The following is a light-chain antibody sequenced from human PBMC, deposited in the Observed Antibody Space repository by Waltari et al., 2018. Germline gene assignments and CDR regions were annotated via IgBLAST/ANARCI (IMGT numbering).Light chain of an antibody. CDR3: QQYSNWPWT. CDR2: GAS. Sequence: EIVLTQSPVTLSLSPGDRATISCRASQSVSSSLAWYQQKPGQAPRLLIYGASSMATGIPDRFSGSGSGTDFTLTISSLEPEDFAVYYCQQYSNWPWTFGQGTKVEIK. V-gene: IGKV3-15*01. J-gene: IGKJ1*01. CDR1: QSVSSS.